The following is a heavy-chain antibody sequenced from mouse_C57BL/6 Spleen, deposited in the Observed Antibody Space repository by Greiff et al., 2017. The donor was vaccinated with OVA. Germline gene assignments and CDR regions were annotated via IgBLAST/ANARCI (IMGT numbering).Heavy chain of an antibody. CDR1: GFSFTSYG. CDR2: IWGDGST. Sequence: VQLQQSGPGLVAPSQSLSITCTVSGFSFTSYGVSWVRQPPGKGLEWLGVIWGDGSTNYHSALISRLSISKDNSKCQVFLKLNSLQTDDTATYYCALSDLTGWYFDVWGTGTTVTVSS. V-gene: IGHV2-3*01. CDR3: ALSDLTGWYFDV. J-gene: IGHJ1*03. D-gene: IGHD1-1*01.